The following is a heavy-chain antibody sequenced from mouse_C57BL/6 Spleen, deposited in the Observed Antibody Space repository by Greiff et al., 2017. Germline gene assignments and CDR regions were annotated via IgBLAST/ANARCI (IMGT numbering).Heavy chain of an antibody. D-gene: IGHD1-1*01. Sequence: LVESGAELVRPGASVTLSCKASGYTFTDYELHWVKQTPVPGLEWIGAIDPETGGTAYNQKFKGKAILTADKASSTAYMALRSLTSEDSAVYYCTLYGSSYGWYFAVWGTGTTVTVSS. J-gene: IGHJ1*03. CDR3: TLYGSSYGWYFAV. CDR1: GYTFTDYE. CDR2: IDPETGGT. V-gene: IGHV1-15*01.